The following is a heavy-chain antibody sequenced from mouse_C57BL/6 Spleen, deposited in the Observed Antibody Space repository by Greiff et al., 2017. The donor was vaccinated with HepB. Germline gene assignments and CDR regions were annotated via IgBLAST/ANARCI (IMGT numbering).Heavy chain of an antibody. D-gene: IGHD1-1*01. CDR2: IYPGDGDT. CDR3: ARDYGSSSWFAY. V-gene: IGHV1-80*01. CDR1: GYAFSSYW. Sequence: VQLQQSGAELVKSGASVKISCKASGYAFSSYWMNWVKQRPGKGLEWIGQIYPGDGDTNYNGKFKGKATLTADKSSSTAYMQLSSLTSEDSAVYFWARDYGSSSWFAYWGQGTLVTVSA. J-gene: IGHJ3*01.